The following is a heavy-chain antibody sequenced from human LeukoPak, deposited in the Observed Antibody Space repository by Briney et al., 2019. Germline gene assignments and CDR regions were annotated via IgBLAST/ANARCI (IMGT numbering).Heavy chain of an antibody. Sequence: GGSLRLPCAASGFTFSNYAMSWVRQAPGKGLEWVSAISGSGDNTYYADSVKGRFTVSRDNSKNTLYVQMKSLRAEDTAVYYCAKDFVVVPGNVNYFDYWGQGTLVTVSS. CDR2: ISGSGDNT. D-gene: IGHD2-21*02. V-gene: IGHV3-23*01. CDR1: GFTFSNYA. J-gene: IGHJ4*02. CDR3: AKDFVVVPGNVNYFDY.